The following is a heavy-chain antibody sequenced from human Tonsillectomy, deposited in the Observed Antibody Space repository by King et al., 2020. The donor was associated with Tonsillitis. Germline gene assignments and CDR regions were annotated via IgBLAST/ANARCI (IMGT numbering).Heavy chain of an antibody. Sequence: VQLVESGGNLVQPGGSLRLSCAASGFTFSSYAMSWVRQAPGKGLEWVSGISASGSSTYYADSVKGRFTISRDNSKSTLYLQMNSLRAEDTAVYYCAKDQLGISYYFDYWGQGTLVTVSS. CDR2: ISASGSST. J-gene: IGHJ4*02. CDR1: GFTFSSYA. V-gene: IGHV3-23*04. CDR3: AKDQLGISYYFDY. D-gene: IGHD7-27*01.